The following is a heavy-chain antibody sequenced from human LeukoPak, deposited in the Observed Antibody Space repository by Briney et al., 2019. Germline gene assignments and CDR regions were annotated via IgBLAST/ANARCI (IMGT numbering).Heavy chain of an antibody. J-gene: IGHJ4*02. Sequence: ASVKVSCKASGGTFSSYTISWVRQAPGQGLEWMGRIIPILGIANYAQKFQGRVTITADKSTSTAYMELSSLRSEDTAVYYCAGGSAVAGTEFAYWGQGTLVTVSS. CDR2: IIPILGIA. CDR3: AGGSAVAGTEFAY. V-gene: IGHV1-69*02. D-gene: IGHD6-19*01. CDR1: GGTFSSYT.